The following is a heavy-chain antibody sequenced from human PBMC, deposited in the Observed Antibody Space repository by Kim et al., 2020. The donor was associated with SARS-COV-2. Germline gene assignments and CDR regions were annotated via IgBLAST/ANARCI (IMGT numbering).Heavy chain of an antibody. CDR1: GFTFGDYA. J-gene: IGHJ6*03. D-gene: IGHD3-16*01. V-gene: IGHV3-9*01. CDR2: ISWNSGSI. Sequence: GGSLRLSCAASGFTFGDYAMHWVRQAPGKGLEWVSGISWNSGSIGYADSVKGRFTISRDNAKNSLYLQMNSLRAEDTALYYCAKLGLGHYYYYYMDVWGKGTTVTVSS. CDR3: AKLGLGHYYYYYMDV.